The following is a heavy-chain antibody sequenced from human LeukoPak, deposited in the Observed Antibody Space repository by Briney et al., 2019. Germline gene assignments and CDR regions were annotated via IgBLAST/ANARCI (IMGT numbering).Heavy chain of an antibody. CDR1: GFTFSDYY. CDR3: ARRRYSSSWYCDY. Sequence: GGSLRLSCAASGFTFSDYYMSWIRQAPGKGLEWVSYISSSGSTIYYADSVKGRFTISRDNAKNSLYLQMNSLRAEDTAVYYCARRRYSSSWYCDYWGQGTLVTVSS. J-gene: IGHJ4*02. CDR2: ISSSGSTI. D-gene: IGHD6-13*01. V-gene: IGHV3-11*01.